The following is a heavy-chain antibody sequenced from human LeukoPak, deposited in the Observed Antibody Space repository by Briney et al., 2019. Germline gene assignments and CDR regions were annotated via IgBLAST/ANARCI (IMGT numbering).Heavy chain of an antibody. J-gene: IGHJ4*02. Sequence: ASVKVSCKASGYTFTSYDINWVRQATGQGLEWMGWMNPNSGNTGYAQKFQGRVTITRNTSISTAYMELSSLRSEDTAVYYCARGRRVPSDFDYWGQGTLVTVSS. D-gene: IGHD2-2*01. CDR3: ARGRRVPSDFDY. CDR1: GYTFTSYD. CDR2: MNPNSGNT. V-gene: IGHV1-8*03.